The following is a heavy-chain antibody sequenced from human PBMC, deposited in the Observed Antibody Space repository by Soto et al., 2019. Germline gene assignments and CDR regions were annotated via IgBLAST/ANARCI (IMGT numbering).Heavy chain of an antibody. CDR2: IYYSGST. CDR3: ARDSGIRPLDY. D-gene: IGHD2-15*01. J-gene: IGHJ4*02. V-gene: IGHV4-31*03. Sequence: PSETLSLTCTVSGGSISSGGYYWSWIRQHPGKGLEWIGYIYYSGSTYYNPSLKSRVTISVDTSKNQCSLKLSSVTAADTAVYYCARDSGIRPLDYWGQGTLVTVSS. CDR1: GGSISSGGYY.